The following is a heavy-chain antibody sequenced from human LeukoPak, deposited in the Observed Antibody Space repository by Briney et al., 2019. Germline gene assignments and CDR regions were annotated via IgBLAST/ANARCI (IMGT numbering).Heavy chain of an antibody. J-gene: IGHJ4*02. CDR2: IYSDNT. D-gene: IGHD2-15*01. CDR3: AKAPCGSCYSADY. CDR1: GFTVSSNS. V-gene: IGHV3-66*03. Sequence: PGGSLRLSCTVSGFTVSSNSMSWVRQAPGKGLEWVSFIYSDNTHYADSVKGRFTISRGNSKNTLYLQMNNLRAEDTAVYYCAKAPCGSCYSADYWGQGTLVTVSS.